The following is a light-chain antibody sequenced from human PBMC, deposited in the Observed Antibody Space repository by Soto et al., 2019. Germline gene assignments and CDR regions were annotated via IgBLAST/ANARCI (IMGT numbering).Light chain of an antibody. V-gene: IGKV1-13*02. J-gene: IGKJ4*01. CDR2: DAS. CDR1: QAINSA. Sequence: IQLTQSPSSLSASVGDKVTISCRASQAINSALAWCQQRPGKAPMVLIYDASILESGVPSRFRGSGSGTAFTLTISSLQPEDFATYYCQQFNSYTLTCGGGTKVEIE. CDR3: QQFNSYTLT.